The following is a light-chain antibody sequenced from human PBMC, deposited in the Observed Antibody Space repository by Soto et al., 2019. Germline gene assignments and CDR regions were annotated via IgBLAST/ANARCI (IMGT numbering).Light chain of an antibody. V-gene: IGKV3-15*01. J-gene: IGKJ5*01. CDR2: GAS. CDR1: QSVSGN. CDR3: QQYNNWPPT. Sequence: EIVMTQSPATLSVSPGERATLSCRASQSVSGNLAWYQQKPGQAPRLLIYGASTRATGIPARFSGSGSGTDFTLTISSLLSEDFAVYYCQQYNNWPPTFGQGTRLEIK.